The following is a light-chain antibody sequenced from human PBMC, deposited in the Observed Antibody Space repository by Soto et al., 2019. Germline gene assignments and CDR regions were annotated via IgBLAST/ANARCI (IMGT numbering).Light chain of an antibody. V-gene: IGLV2-8*01. CDR3: SSYAGSNNLV. Sequence: QSALTQPPSASGSPGQSVTISCTGTSSDVGGYNYVSWYQQHPGKAPKLIIYEVTKRPSGVPDRFSGSKSGNTASLTVSGLQAEDEADYCCSSYAGSNNLVFGGGTKLTVL. CDR2: EVT. J-gene: IGLJ2*01. CDR1: SSDVGGYNY.